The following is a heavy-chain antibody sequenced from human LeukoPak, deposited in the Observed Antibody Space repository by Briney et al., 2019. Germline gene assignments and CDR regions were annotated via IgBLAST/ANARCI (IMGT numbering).Heavy chain of an antibody. V-gene: IGHV3-23*01. CDR3: VKSRDSGRYDAFGI. J-gene: IGHJ3*02. CDR1: GFTFSSNA. D-gene: IGHD6-19*01. Sequence: GGSLRLSCAASGFTFSSNAMNWVRQAPGKGLEWVSAISGSGGSTYYADSVKGRFTISRDNSKNTLYLQMNSLRAEDTAVYYCVKSRDSGRYDAFGIWGQGTMVTVSS. CDR2: ISGSGGST.